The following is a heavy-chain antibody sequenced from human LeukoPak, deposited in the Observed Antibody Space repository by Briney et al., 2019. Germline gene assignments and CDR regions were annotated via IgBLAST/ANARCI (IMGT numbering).Heavy chain of an antibody. CDR1: GYTFTSYG. V-gene: IGHV1-18*01. CDR3: ARRGTYYYDSSGYDAFDI. J-gene: IGHJ3*02. D-gene: IGHD3-22*01. Sequence: GASVKVSCKASGYTFTSYGISWVRQAPGQGLEWMGWISAYNGNTNYAQKLQGRVTMTTDTSTSTAYMELRSLRSDDTAVHYCARRGTYYYDSSGYDAFDIWGQGTMVTVSS. CDR2: ISAYNGNT.